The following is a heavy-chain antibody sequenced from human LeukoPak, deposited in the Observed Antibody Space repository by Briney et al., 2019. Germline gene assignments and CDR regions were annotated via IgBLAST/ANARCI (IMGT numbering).Heavy chain of an antibody. CDR3: AKDTVTRLNHAFDI. CDR1: GFTFSSHG. J-gene: IGHJ3*02. V-gene: IGHV3-30*02. Sequence: GGSLRLSCAASGFTFSSHGMHWVRQAPGKGLEWVAFIRYDGSNKYYADSVKGRFTISRDNSKNTLYLQMNSLRAEDTAVYYCAKDTVTRLNHAFDIWGQGTMVTVSS. D-gene: IGHD4-17*01. CDR2: IRYDGSNK.